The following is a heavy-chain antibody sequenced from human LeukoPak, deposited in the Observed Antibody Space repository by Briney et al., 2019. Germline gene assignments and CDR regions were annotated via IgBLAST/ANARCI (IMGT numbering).Heavy chain of an antibody. D-gene: IGHD2-15*01. CDR2: IRYDGRNK. Sequence: PGGSLRLSCAASGFTFSSYGMHWVRQAPGKGLEWVAFIRYDGRNKYYADSVKGRFTISRDNSKNTLYLQMNSLRAEDTAMYYCAKSQLGYCDGGSCYGCDYWGQGTLVTVSS. V-gene: IGHV3-30*02. J-gene: IGHJ4*02. CDR1: GFTFSSYG. CDR3: AKSQLGYCDGGSCYGCDY.